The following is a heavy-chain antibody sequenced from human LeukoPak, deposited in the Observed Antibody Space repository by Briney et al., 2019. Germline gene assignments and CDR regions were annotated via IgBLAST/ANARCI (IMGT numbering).Heavy chain of an antibody. CDR3: ARGGGGSYDPDSYYYYGMDV. CDR1: GFTVSSNY. Sequence: PGGSLRLSCAASGFTVSSNYMSWVRQAPGKGLEWVSVIYSGGSTYYADSVKGRFTISRDNSKNTLYLQMNSLRAEDTAVYYCARGGGGSYDPDSYYYYGMDVWGQGTTVTVSS. J-gene: IGHJ6*02. V-gene: IGHV3-53*01. D-gene: IGHD1-26*01. CDR2: IYSGGST.